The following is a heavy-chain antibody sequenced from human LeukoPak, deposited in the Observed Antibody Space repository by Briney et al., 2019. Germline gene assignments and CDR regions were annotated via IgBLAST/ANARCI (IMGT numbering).Heavy chain of an antibody. CDR2: IKQDGSEK. CDR3: ARDLSFYYYDDSGYYHFDY. Sequence: GGSLRLSCAASGFTFSSYWMSWVRQAPGKGLEWVANIKQDGSEKYYVDSVKGRFTISRDNAKNSLHLQMNSLRTDDTAVYYCARDLSFYYYDDSGYYHFDYWGQGTLVTVSS. J-gene: IGHJ4*02. CDR1: GFTFSSYW. D-gene: IGHD3-22*01. V-gene: IGHV3-7*01.